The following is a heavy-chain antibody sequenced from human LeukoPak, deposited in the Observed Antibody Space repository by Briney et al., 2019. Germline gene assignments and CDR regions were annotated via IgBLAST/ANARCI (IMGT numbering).Heavy chain of an antibody. D-gene: IGHD3-10*01. CDR2: IYDSGNT. V-gene: IGHV4-59*01. CDR1: GGSISNYY. CDR3: ARGDMVRGGGARYYYFGMDV. Sequence: SETLSLTCTVSGGSISNYYWSWIRQPPGKGLEWIGYIYDSGNTNYNPSLKSRVTISEDTSKNLFSLKLISVTAADTAVYYCARGDMVRGGGARYYYFGMDVWGQGTTVTVSS. J-gene: IGHJ6*02.